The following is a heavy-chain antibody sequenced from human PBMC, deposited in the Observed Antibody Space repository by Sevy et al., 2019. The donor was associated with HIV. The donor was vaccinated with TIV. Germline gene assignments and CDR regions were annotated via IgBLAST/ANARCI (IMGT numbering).Heavy chain of an antibody. D-gene: IGHD4-17*01. CDR1: GYTFTSYY. CDR2: INPSGDST. CDR3: ARAASVTNWEFDY. J-gene: IGHJ4*02. Sequence: ASVKVSCKASGYTFTSYYMHWVRQAPGQGLEWMGIINPSGDSTSYAQKFQGRVTMTRDTSTSTVYMELSSLRSEDTAVYFCARAASVTNWEFDYWGQRTLVTVSS. V-gene: IGHV1-46*01.